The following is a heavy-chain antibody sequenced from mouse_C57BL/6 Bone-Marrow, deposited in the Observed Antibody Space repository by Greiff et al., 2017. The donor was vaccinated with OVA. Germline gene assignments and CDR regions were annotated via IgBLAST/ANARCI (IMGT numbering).Heavy chain of an antibody. CDR3: AREGYDYDY. J-gene: IGHJ2*01. CDR1: GYSITSGYY. CDR2: ISYDGSN. V-gene: IGHV3-6*01. D-gene: IGHD2-4*01. Sequence: VQLQQSGPGLVKPSQSPSLTCSVTGYSITSGYYWNWIRQFPGNKLEWMGYISYDGSNNYNPSLKNRISITRDTSKNQFFLKLNSVTTEDTATYYCAREGYDYDYWGQGTTLTVSS.